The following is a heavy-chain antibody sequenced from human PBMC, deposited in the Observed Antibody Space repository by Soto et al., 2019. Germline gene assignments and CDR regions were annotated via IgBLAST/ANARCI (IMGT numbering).Heavy chain of an antibody. Sequence: QVHLVQSGAEVKKPGTSVRVSCKASGGAVSDYVIAWVRQAPGQGPEWMGGIIPSFGTANYAQTFLGRVTMTADKSTNPADLELNSLTYEDTAVYYGARASLGPGYSAGKVWFDPWGQGTRVTVSS. J-gene: IGHJ5*02. D-gene: IGHD1-26*01. CDR1: GGAVSDYV. CDR3: ARASLGPGYSAGKVWFDP. V-gene: IGHV1-69*06. CDR2: IIPSFGTA.